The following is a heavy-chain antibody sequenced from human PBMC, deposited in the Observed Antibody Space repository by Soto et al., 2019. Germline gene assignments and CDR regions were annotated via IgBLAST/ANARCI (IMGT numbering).Heavy chain of an antibody. CDR2: FYWNDDK. CDR3: VHRRKGVTGAAWFVL. D-gene: IGHD3-9*01. CDR1: GFSLSTNGVG. J-gene: IGHJ5*02. Sequence: ESGPTLVNPTQTLTLTCTFSGFSLSTNGVGVGWIRQPPGKALEWLGLFYWNDDKRYSPSLKSRLSLAKDTSKSQVVLTMTNMDLVDTATYYCVHRRKGVTGAAWFVLWGQGTLVTVSS. V-gene: IGHV2-5*01.